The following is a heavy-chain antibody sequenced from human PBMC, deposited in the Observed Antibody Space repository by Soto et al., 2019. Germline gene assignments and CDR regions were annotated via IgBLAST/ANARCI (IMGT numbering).Heavy chain of an antibody. V-gene: IGHV1-69*01. J-gene: IGHJ4*02. CDR3: AAERITVAGGVYYFDF. Sequence: QVQLVQSGAEVKRPGSSVKVSCQASGASFRTYAVTWVRQAPGQGLEWMGGINVPFGTANYAQQFQGRVTITADESTSTAYLDLRSLRSEDAAVYYCAAERITVAGGVYYFDFWGQGTPVTVSS. D-gene: IGHD6-19*01. CDR2: INVPFGTA. CDR1: GASFRTYA.